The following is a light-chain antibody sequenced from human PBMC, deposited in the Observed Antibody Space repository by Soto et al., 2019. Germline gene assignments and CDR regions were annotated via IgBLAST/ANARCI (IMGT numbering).Light chain of an antibody. J-gene: IGKJ1*01. CDR1: QGIIDY. Sequence: DIQMTQSPSSLSASVGDTVTITCRASQGIIDYLAWYQQRPGKVPKLLIYAASTLQTGVPSRFSGGGAGTDFTLTISSLQPEDVATYYCQKYDSAPQTFGQGTKVEIK. V-gene: IGKV1-27*01. CDR2: AAS. CDR3: QKYDSAPQT.